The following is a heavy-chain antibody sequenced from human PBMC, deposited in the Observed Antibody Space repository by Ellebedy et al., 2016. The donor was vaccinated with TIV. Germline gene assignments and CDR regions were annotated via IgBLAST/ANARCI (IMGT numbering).Heavy chain of an antibody. J-gene: IGHJ3*02. CDR1: GFTFSNYW. CDR3: ARVYCSGATCPAAFDI. CDR2: IGSDGFGT. V-gene: IGHV3-74*01. Sequence: GESLKISCAASGFTFSNYWMHWVRQVPGEGLVWVSRIGSDGFGTSYADSVKGRFTISRDNAKNTLFLQMNSLRAEDTALYYCARVYCSGATCPAAFDIWGQGTMVTVSS. D-gene: IGHD2-15*01.